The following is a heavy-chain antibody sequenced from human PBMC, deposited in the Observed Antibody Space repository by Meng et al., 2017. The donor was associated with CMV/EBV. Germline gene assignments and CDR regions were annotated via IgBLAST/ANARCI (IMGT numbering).Heavy chain of an antibody. CDR2: IKSKTDGGTT. CDR1: GFTFSNAW. Sequence: GESLKISCAASGFTFSNAWMSWVRQAPGKGLEWVGRIKSKTDGGTTDYAAPVKGRFTILRDDSKNTLYLQMNSLKTEDTAVYYCTTDLYYYDSSGYFVRSPMYYFDYWGQGTLVTVSS. D-gene: IGHD3-22*01. V-gene: IGHV3-15*01. J-gene: IGHJ4*02. CDR3: TTDLYYYDSSGYFVRSPMYYFDY.